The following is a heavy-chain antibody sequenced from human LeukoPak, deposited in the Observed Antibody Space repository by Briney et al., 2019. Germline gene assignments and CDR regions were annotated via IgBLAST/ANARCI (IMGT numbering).Heavy chain of an antibody. CDR2: ISYDGSNK. Sequence: PGGSLRLSCAASGFTFSSYAMHWVRQAPGKGLEWVAVISYDGSNKYYADSVKGRFTISRDNSKNTLYLQMNSLRAEDTAVYYCARMIVATLYYFDYWGQGTLVTVSS. CDR1: GFTFSSYA. CDR3: ARMIVATLYYFDY. V-gene: IGHV3-30-3*01. J-gene: IGHJ4*02. D-gene: IGHD5-12*01.